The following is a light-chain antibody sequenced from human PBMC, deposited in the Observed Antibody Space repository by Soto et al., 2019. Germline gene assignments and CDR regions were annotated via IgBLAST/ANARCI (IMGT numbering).Light chain of an antibody. J-gene: IGKJ2*01. CDR2: GAS. CDR1: PSVSSRY. Sequence: EIVLTQSPGTLSLSPGKRAPLSCRASPSVSSRYLAWYQQKPGQAPRLLIYGASSRATGIPDRFSGSGSGTDFTLTISRLEPEDFATYYCQQYFSYPYTFGQGTKLEIK. CDR3: QQYFSYPYT. V-gene: IGKV3-20*01.